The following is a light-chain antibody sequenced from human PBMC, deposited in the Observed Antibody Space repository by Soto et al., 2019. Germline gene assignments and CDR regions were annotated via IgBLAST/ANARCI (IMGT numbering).Light chain of an antibody. Sequence: IVLTPSPATLSFFPGGTATLAWMASQSFRGLLAWYQQKPGQAPRLLIYDASNRATGIPPRFSGSGSGTDFTLIISSLEPEDSAVYYCQQRHMWPITFGQGTRLEIK. CDR1: QSFRGL. V-gene: IGKV3-11*01. CDR2: DAS. J-gene: IGKJ5*01. CDR3: QQRHMWPIT.